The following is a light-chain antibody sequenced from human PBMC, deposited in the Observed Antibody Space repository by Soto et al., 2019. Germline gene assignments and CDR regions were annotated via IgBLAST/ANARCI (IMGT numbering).Light chain of an antibody. CDR3: SSYTSSNSYV. Sequence: QSVLTQPASVSGSPGQWTTISCTGTSSDVGGYNYVSWYQHHPGKAPKLMIYDVTNRPSGVSNRFSGSKSGNTASLTISWLQTEDEADYYCSSYTSSNSYVFGTGTKVTVL. CDR2: DVT. CDR1: SSDVGGYNY. J-gene: IGLJ1*01. V-gene: IGLV2-14*03.